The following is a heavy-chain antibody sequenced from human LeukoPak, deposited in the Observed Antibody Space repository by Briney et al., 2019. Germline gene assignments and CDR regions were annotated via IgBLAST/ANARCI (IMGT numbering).Heavy chain of an antibody. CDR2: ISGSGGST. Sequence: GGSLRLSCVASGFTFSSYAMSWVRQAPGQGLEWVSAISGSGGSTYYADSVKGRFTISRDNSKNTLYMQLNSLRAEDTAVYYCAKEAAAILWHYYYHIDVWGKGTTVAVSS. D-gene: IGHD2-2*01. CDR3: AKEAAAILWHYYYHIDV. J-gene: IGHJ6*03. CDR1: GFTFSSYA. V-gene: IGHV3-23*01.